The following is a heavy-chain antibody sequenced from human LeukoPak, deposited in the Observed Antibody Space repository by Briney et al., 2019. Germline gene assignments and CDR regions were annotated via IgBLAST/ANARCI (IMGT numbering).Heavy chain of an antibody. Sequence: GESLKISCKGSGYSFTNYWIGWVRQMPGKGLEWMGIIYPGDSDTRYSPSFQGQVTISAGKFITTAYLQWSSLKASDTAMYFCARPSSGIDYWGQGTLVTVSS. CDR2: IYPGDSDT. J-gene: IGHJ4*02. D-gene: IGHD6-19*01. CDR3: ARPSSGIDY. CDR1: GYSFTNYW. V-gene: IGHV5-51*01.